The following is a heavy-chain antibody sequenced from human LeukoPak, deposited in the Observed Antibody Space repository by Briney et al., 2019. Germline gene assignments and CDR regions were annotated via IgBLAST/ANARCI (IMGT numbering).Heavy chain of an antibody. J-gene: IGHJ3*02. CDR3: ARATVYGYSSSLHPLTAFDI. CDR1: GFTFSSYS. CDR2: ISSSSSYI. V-gene: IGHV3-21*01. Sequence: GGSLRLSCAGSGFTFSSYSMNWVRQAPGKGLEWVSSISSSSSYIYYADSVKGRFTISRDNAKNSLYLQMNSLRAEDTAVYYCARATVYGYSSSLHPLTAFDIWGQGTMVTVSS. D-gene: IGHD6-13*01.